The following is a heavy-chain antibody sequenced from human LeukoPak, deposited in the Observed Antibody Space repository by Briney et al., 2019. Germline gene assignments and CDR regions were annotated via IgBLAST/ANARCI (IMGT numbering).Heavy chain of an antibody. D-gene: IGHD6-6*01. CDR2: IIPTFGTA. CDR1: GGTFSSYA. Sequence: ASVKVSCKASGGTFSSYAISWVRQAPGQGLEWMGGIIPTFGTANYAQKFQGRVTITADKSTSTAYMELSSLRSEDTAVYYCASSCRSGYYYYGMDVWGKGTTVTVSS. V-gene: IGHV1-69*06. CDR3: ASSCRSGYYYYGMDV. J-gene: IGHJ6*04.